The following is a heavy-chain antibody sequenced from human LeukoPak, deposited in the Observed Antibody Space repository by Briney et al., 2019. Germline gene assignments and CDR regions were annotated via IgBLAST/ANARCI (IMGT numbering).Heavy chain of an antibody. V-gene: IGHV1-69*04. CDR3: ARDETVRDDYYGMDV. J-gene: IGHJ6*02. CDR2: IIPMLDKA. CDR1: GGTFTTHA. Sequence: VKVSCKASGGTFTTHAINWVRQAPGQGFEWMGRIIPMLDKANYGQKSQGRVTITADKFTTTVYMQLTSLRSEDTAVYYCARDETVRDDYYGMDVWGQGTTVTVSS. D-gene: IGHD4-11*01.